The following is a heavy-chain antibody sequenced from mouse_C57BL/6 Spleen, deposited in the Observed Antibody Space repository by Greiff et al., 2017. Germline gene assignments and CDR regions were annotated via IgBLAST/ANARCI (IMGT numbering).Heavy chain of an antibody. D-gene: IGHD1-1*01. V-gene: IGHV1-69*01. Sequence: QVQLQQSGAELVMPGASVKLSCKASGYTFTSYWMHWVKQRPGQGLEWIGEIDPSDSYTNYNQKFKGKSTLTVDKSSSTAYMQLSSLTSEDSAVYYCARNTPDYYGSRDYAMDYWGQGTSVTVSS. CDR1: GYTFTSYW. J-gene: IGHJ4*01. CDR3: ARNTPDYYGSRDYAMDY. CDR2: IDPSDSYT.